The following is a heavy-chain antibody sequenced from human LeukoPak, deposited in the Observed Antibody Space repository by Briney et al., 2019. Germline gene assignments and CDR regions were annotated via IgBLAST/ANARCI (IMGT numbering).Heavy chain of an antibody. J-gene: IGHJ4*02. Sequence: GGSLRLSCAASGFTISSYAMSWVRQAPGKGLEWVSAISGSGVSTYYADSVKGRFTISRDNSKNTLYLQMNGLRAEDTAVYYCAKGPLTEVAGTTWDYWGQGTLVTVSS. CDR1: GFTISSYA. V-gene: IGHV3-23*01. CDR2: ISGSGVST. D-gene: IGHD6-19*01. CDR3: AKGPLTEVAGTTWDY.